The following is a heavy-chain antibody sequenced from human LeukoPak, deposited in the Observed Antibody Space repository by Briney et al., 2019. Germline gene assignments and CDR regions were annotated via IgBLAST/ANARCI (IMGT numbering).Heavy chain of an antibody. J-gene: IGHJ1*01. CDR3: ASMNSGGNTPLSAEYFQH. D-gene: IGHD1-26*01. Sequence: SVKVSCKASGGTFSSYAISWVRQAPGQGLEWMGRIIPILGIANYAQKFQGRVTITADKSTSTAYMELSSLRSEDTAVYYCASMNSGGNTPLSAEYFQHWGQGTLVTVSS. CDR2: IIPILGIA. V-gene: IGHV1-69*04. CDR1: GGTFSSYA.